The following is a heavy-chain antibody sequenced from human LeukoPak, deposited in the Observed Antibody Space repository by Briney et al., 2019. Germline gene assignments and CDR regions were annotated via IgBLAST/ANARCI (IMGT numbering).Heavy chain of an antibody. D-gene: IGHD3-16*01. V-gene: IGHV3-23*01. CDR1: GFTFSSYA. J-gene: IGHJ4*02. Sequence: GGSLRLSCAASGFTFSSYAMSWVRQPPGKGREWVSAITGSGGRTDYADSMKGRFTISRDNSKHTLYLQMNSLRADDTAVYYCTKSGYDYVWGSYDYWGQGTLVTVSS. CDR2: ITGSGGRT. CDR3: TKSGYDYVWGSYDY.